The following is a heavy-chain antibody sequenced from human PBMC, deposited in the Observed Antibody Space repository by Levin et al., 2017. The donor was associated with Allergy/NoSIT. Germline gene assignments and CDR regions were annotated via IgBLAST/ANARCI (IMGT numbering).Heavy chain of an antibody. CDR3: ARDGVDGSGGSFPSDRDYYYYYGMDV. V-gene: IGHV1-18*01. CDR1: GYTFTSYG. CDR2: ISAYNGNT. Sequence: ASVKVSCKASGYTFTSYGISWVRQAPGQGLEWMGWISAYNGNTNYAQKLQGRVTMTTDTSTSTAYMELRSLRSDDTAVYYCARDGVDGSGGSFPSDRDYYYYYGMDVWGQGTTVTVSS. J-gene: IGHJ6*02. D-gene: IGHD2-15*01.